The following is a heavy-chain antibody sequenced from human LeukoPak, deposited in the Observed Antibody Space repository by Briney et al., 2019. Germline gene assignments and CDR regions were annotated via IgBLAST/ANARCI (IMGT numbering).Heavy chain of an antibody. CDR1: GGSISSFY. J-gene: IGHJ4*02. CDR2: IYYSGST. V-gene: IGHV4-59*01. D-gene: IGHD5-12*01. Sequence: PSETLSLTCSISGGSISSFYWSWLRQPPGQGLEWIGYIYYSGSTNYNPSLKSRVTISVDTSKNQFSLRLSSVTAADTAVYYCARVTGYMVEDYFDYWGQGTLVTVSS. CDR3: ARVTGYMVEDYFDY.